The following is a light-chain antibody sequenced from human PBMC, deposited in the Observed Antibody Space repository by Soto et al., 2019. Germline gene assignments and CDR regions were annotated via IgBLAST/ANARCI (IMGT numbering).Light chain of an antibody. Sequence: QSVLTQPPSASGTPGQRVTISCSGSSSNIETNTVNWYQQLPGTAPKLLIYSNNQRHSGVPDRFSGSQSGTSASLAISGLQSEDEADYYCEAWDDSLNGVVFGGGTKLTVL. J-gene: IGLJ2*01. CDR3: EAWDDSLNGVV. V-gene: IGLV1-44*01. CDR1: SSNIETNT. CDR2: SNN.